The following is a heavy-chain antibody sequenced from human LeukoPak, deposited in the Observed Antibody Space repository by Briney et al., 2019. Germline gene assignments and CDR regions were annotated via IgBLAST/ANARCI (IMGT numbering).Heavy chain of an antibody. D-gene: IGHD4-17*01. Sequence: PGGSLRLSCAASGFTVSSNYMSWVRQAPGKGLEWVSVIYSGGSTYYADSVKGRFTISRDNSKNTLYLQMNSLRAEDTAVYYCARVVPHDYGDYFDYWGQRTLVTVSS. CDR2: IYSGGST. V-gene: IGHV3-53*01. CDR3: ARVVPHDYGDYFDY. CDR1: GFTVSSNY. J-gene: IGHJ4*02.